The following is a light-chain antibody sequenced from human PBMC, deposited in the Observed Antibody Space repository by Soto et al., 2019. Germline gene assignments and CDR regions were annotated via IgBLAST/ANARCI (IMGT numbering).Light chain of an antibody. CDR1: QSVSHA. J-gene: IGKJ5*01. V-gene: IGKV3-11*01. Sequence: EVVLTQSPATLSLSPGDRATLSCRASQSVSHALAWYQQKPGQAPRLLIHDASSRATGIPASFSGSGSETDFTLTISSLEPEDFAVYYCQQRGSWPPSITFGQGTRLDIK. CDR3: QQRGSWPPSIT. CDR2: DAS.